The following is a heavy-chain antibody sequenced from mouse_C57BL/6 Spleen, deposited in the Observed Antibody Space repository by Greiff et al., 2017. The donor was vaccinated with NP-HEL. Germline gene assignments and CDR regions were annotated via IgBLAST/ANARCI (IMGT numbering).Heavy chain of an antibody. Sequence: VKLMESGAELVRPGASVKLSCKASGYTFTDYYINWVKQRPGQGLEWIARIYPGSGNTYYNEKFKGKATLTAEKSSSTAYMQLSSLTSEDSAVYFCAREESLTTVGEDYWGQGTTLTVSS. D-gene: IGHD1-1*01. CDR1: GYTFTDYY. V-gene: IGHV1-76*01. CDR3: AREESLTTVGEDY. CDR2: IYPGSGNT. J-gene: IGHJ2*01.